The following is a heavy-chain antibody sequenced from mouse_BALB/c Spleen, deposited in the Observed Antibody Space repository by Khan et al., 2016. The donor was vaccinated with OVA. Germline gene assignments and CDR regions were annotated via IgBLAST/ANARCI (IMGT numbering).Heavy chain of an antibody. D-gene: IGHD2-3*01. CDR1: GHLITSDYA. J-gene: IGHJ4*01. CDR3: ARDGSRYNYAMDY. V-gene: IGHV3-2*02. CDR2: ISFRCST. Sequence: EVQLVESGPGPVKPFQSLSPTWTVPGHLITSDYARNWKRQVSGNKLEWMGHISFRCSTYHNPAFKSLHSNPRETSKNQFFLQLNSVTTEDTATYYCARDGSRYNYAMDYWGQGTSVTVSS.